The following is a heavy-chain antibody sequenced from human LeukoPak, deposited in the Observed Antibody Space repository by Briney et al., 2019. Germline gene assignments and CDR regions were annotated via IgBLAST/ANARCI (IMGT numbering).Heavy chain of an antibody. CDR3: ARDRYCSSTSCYTKDAFDI. CDR2: ISAYNGNT. D-gene: IGHD2-2*02. CDR1: GYTFTSYG. V-gene: IGHV1-18*01. J-gene: IGHJ3*02. Sequence: ASVKVSCKASGYTFTSYGISWVRQAPGQGLEWMGWISAYNGNTNYAQKLQGRVTMTTDTSTSTAYMELRSLRSEDTAVYYCARDRYCSSTSCYTKDAFDIWGQGTMVTVSS.